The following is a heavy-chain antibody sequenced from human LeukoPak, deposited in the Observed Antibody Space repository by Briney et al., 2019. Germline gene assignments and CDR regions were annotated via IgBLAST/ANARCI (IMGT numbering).Heavy chain of an antibody. J-gene: IGHJ4*02. D-gene: IGHD6-13*01. CDR1: GYTFTSSG. CDR2: ISGNNGDT. Sequence: GASVKVSCKASGYTFTSSGISWVREAPGQGLEWMGWISGNNGDTNYAQKFQGRVTMTTDTSTSTAYMELRSLRSDDTAVYYCARDLRQQYCFDCWGQGTLVTVSS. CDR3: ARDLRQQYCFDC. V-gene: IGHV1-18*01.